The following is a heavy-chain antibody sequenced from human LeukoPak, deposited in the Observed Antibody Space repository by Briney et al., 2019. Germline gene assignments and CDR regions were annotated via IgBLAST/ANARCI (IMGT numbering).Heavy chain of an antibody. J-gene: IGHJ3*02. D-gene: IGHD2-2*01. CDR2: IKQDGSEK. V-gene: IGHV3-7*02. Sequence: GGSLRLSCAASGFTFSNYWMSWVRQAPGKGLEWVANIKQDGSEKYYVDSVKGRFTISRDNAKNSLYLQMNSLRAEDTAVYDCARTAGYSSIVFDIWGQGTMVTVSS. CDR1: GFTFSNYW. CDR3: ARTAGYSSIVFDI.